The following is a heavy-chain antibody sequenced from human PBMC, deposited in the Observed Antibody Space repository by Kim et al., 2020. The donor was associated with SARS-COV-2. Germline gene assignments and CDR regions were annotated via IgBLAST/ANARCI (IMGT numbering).Heavy chain of an antibody. Sequence: GGSLRLSCAASGFTFSSYWMHWVRQAPGKGLVWVSLISSDGSTTRYADSVKGRFTISRDNAKNTLYVQMNSLRAKDTAVYDCARVGSSSAFDYWGRGTLVTVSS. CDR2: ISSDGSTT. J-gene: IGHJ4*02. D-gene: IGHD6-6*01. CDR1: GFTFSSYW. CDR3: ARVGSSSAFDY. V-gene: IGHV3-74*01.